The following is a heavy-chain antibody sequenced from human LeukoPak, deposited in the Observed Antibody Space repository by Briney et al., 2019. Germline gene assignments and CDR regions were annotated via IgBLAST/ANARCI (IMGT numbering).Heavy chain of an antibody. J-gene: IGHJ6*02. CDR2: IIPILGIA. D-gene: IGHD3-10*01. CDR1: GGTFSSYA. CDR3: ARGYYYGSGSYHYGMDV. Sequence: SVKVSCKASGGTFSSYAISWVRQAPGQGLEWMGRIIPILGIANYAQKFQGRVTITADKSTSTAYMELSSLRSEDTAVYYCARGYYYGSGSYHYGMDVWGQGTAVTVSS. V-gene: IGHV1-69*04.